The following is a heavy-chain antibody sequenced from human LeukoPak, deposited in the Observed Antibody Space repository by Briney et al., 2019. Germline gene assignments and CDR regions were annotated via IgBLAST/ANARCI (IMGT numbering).Heavy chain of an antibody. D-gene: IGHD3-3*01. CDR2: KGGSGTST. V-gene: IGHV3-23*01. Sequence: QPAGSLRLSCAASGFTFSSYAMDWVRQAPGKGLEWVSGKGGSGTSTNYADSVKGRFTISRDNSKNTLYLQMNSLRAEDTAVYYCAKEPDYEFWSGSYLHHWGQGTLVTVSS. J-gene: IGHJ1*01. CDR3: AKEPDYEFWSGSYLHH. CDR1: GFTFSSYA.